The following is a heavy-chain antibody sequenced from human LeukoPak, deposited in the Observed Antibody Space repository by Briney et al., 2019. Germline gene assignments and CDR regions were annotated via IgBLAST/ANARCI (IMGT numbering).Heavy chain of an antibody. J-gene: IGHJ4*02. CDR3: ARARWDRWYFDY. CDR2: IYHSGST. CDR1: GGSISSSNW. D-gene: IGHD4-23*01. Sequence: SETLSLTCAASGGSISSSNWWSWVRQPPGKGLEWIGEIYHSGSTNYNPSLKSRVTISVDKSKNQFSLKLSSVTAADTAVYYCARARWDRWYFDYWGQGTLVTVSS. V-gene: IGHV4-4*02.